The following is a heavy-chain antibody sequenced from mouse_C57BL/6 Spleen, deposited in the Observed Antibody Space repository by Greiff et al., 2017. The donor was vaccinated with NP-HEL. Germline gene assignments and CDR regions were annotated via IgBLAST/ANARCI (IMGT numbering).Heavy chain of an antibody. CDR2: ISDGGSYT. Sequence: EVKVVESGGGLVKPGGSLKLSCAASGFTFSSYAMSWVRQTPEKRLEWVATISDGGSYTYYPDNVKGRFTISRDNAKNNLYLQMSHLKSEDTAMYYCAREVGYFDYWGQGTTLTVSS. CDR1: GFTFSSYA. D-gene: IGHD1-1*02. CDR3: AREVGYFDY. V-gene: IGHV5-4*01. J-gene: IGHJ2*01.